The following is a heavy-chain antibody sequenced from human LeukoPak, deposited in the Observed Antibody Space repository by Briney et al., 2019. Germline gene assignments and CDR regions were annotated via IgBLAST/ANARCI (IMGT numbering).Heavy chain of an antibody. CDR1: GYTFTSYG. D-gene: IGHD1-26*01. Sequence: ASVKVSCKASGYTFTSYGISWVRQAPGQGLEWMGWISTYNSNANYAQKFQGRVTITADKSTSTAYMELSSLRSEDTAVYYCARDGGREWELKTQFDYWGQGTLVTVSS. CDR3: ARDGGREWELKTQFDY. CDR2: ISTYNSNA. V-gene: IGHV1-18*01. J-gene: IGHJ4*02.